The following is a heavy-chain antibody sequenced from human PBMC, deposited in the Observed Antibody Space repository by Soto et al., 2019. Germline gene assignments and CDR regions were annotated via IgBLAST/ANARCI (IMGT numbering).Heavy chain of an antibody. J-gene: IGHJ6*04. Sequence: QVQLVQSGAEVKKPGSSVKVSCKASGGTFSSYAINWVRQAPGQGLEWMGGIIRIFGTPDYAQRFQGRVTTTADESTSTAYMELRRLRSEDTAVYYCARQGSNEYYYYGMDVWGKGTTVTVSS. V-gene: IGHV1-69*12. CDR3: ARQGSNEYYYYGMDV. D-gene: IGHD3-10*01. CDR2: IIRIFGTP. CDR1: GGTFSSYA.